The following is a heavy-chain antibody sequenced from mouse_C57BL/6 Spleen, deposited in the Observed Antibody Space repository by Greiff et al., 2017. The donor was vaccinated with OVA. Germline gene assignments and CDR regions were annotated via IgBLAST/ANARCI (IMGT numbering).Heavy chain of an antibody. CDR3: ARQRDSSGYYFDY. D-gene: IGHD3-2*02. J-gene: IGHJ2*01. Sequence: EVQVVESGGDLVKPGGSLKLSCAASGFTFSSYGMSWVRQTPDKRLEWVATISSGGSYTYYPDSVKGRFTISRDNAKNTLYLQMSSLKSEDTAVYYCARQRDSSGYYFDYWGQGTTLTVSS. CDR2: ISSGGSYT. V-gene: IGHV5-6*01. CDR1: GFTFSSYG.